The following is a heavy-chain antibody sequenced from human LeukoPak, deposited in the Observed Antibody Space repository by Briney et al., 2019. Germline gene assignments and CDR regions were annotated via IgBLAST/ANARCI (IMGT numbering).Heavy chain of an antibody. CDR1: GYSINSGYT. D-gene: IGHD2-15*01. J-gene: IGHJ4*02. Sequence: SETLSLTCTVSGYSINSGYTWGWIRQPPGKGLEWIGNIYHSGGTYYNPSLTSRVTISVDTSKNQFSLKLTSVTAADTAVYYCARDQGPYCSGGSCYDDGDYWGQGTLVTVSS. V-gene: IGHV4-38-2*02. CDR2: IYHSGGT. CDR3: ARDQGPYCSGGSCYDDGDY.